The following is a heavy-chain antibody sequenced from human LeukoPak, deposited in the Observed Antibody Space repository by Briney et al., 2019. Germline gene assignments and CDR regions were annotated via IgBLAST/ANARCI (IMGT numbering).Heavy chain of an antibody. D-gene: IGHD1-14*01. J-gene: IGHJ4*02. CDR1: GGSISSYY. Sequence: SETLSLTCTVSGGSISSYYWSWIRQPPGKGLEWVGYIYYSGSTNYNPSLKSRVTISVDTSKDQFSLNLSSVTAADTAVYYCARSPVAEYYFDYWGQGTLVTVSS. CDR3: ARSPVAEYYFDY. CDR2: IYYSGST. V-gene: IGHV4-59*08.